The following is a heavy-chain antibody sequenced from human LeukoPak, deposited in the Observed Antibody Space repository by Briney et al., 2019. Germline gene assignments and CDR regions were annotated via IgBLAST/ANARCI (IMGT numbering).Heavy chain of an antibody. Sequence: PGESLKISCQVSGYIFTNYWIGWLRQMPGKGLESMGVIYPGDSDTAYSPSFQGQVTISADKSISTVYLHWSSLRASYTAMYYCARQSRDGSKTRGYYFDYWGQGTLVSVSS. CDR1: GYIFTNYW. CDR3: ARQSRDGSKTRGYYFDY. CDR2: IYPGDSDT. V-gene: IGHV5-51*01. D-gene: IGHD3-10*01. J-gene: IGHJ4*02.